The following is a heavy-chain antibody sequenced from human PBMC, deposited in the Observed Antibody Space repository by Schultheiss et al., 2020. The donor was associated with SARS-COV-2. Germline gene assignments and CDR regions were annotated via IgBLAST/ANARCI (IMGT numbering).Heavy chain of an antibody. CDR1: GFTFSSYA. V-gene: IGHV3-23*03. D-gene: IGHD4-23*01. J-gene: IGHJ4*02. CDR3: AKEEGTTVVTPDY. Sequence: GGSLRLSCAASGFTFSSYAMSWVRQAPGKGLEWVSVIYSGGSTYYADSVKGRFTISRDNSKDTLYLQMNSLRAEDTAVYYCAKEEGTTVVTPDYWGQGTLVTVSS. CDR2: IYSGGST.